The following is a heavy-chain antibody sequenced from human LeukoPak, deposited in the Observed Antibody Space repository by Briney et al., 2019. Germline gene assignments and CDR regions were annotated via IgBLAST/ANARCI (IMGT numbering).Heavy chain of an antibody. CDR1: GYTFIGYY. CDR3: ARQPVQRFGESYFDY. Sequence: ASVKVSCKTSGYTFIGYYMHWVRQAPGQGLEWMGWLNPNSGATNYAQKFQGRVTMTRDTSISTAYMELSRLTSDDTAVYYCARQPVQRFGESYFDYWGQGTLVTVSS. D-gene: IGHD3-10*01. J-gene: IGHJ4*02. V-gene: IGHV1-2*02. CDR2: LNPNSGAT.